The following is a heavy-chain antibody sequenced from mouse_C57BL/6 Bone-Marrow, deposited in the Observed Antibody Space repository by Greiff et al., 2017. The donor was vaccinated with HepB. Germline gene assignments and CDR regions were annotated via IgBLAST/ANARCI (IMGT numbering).Heavy chain of an antibody. CDR2: ISDGGSYT. CDR1: GFTFSSYA. J-gene: IGHJ2*01. CDR3: ARENWDFDY. D-gene: IGHD4-1*01. Sequence: DVKLVESGGGLVKPGGSLKLSCAASGFTFSSYAMSWVRQTPEKRLEWVATISDGGSYTYYPDNVKGRFTISRDNAKNNLYLQMSQLKSEDTAMYYCARENWDFDYWGQGTTLTVSS. V-gene: IGHV5-4*01.